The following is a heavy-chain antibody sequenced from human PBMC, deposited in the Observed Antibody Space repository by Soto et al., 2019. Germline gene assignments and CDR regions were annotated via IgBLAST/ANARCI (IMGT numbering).Heavy chain of an antibody. J-gene: IGHJ6*02. CDR3: ARLGSSSGYGLSYYYYYGMDV. Sequence: GESLKISCKGSGYSFTSYWIGWVRQMPGKGLEWMGIIYPGDSDTRYSPSFQGQVTISADKSISTAYLQWSSLKASDTAMYYCARLGSSSGYGLSYYYYYGMDVWGQGTTVTFSS. D-gene: IGHD6-13*01. V-gene: IGHV5-51*01. CDR2: IYPGDSDT. CDR1: GYSFTSYW.